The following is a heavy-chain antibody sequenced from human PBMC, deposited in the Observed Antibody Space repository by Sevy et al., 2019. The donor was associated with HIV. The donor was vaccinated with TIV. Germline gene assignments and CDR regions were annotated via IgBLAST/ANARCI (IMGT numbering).Heavy chain of an antibody. Sequence: SETLSLTCTVSGGSISGNTYYWGWIRQPPGKGLEWIGNVYNGGSTYYNPPLKSRLTLWVDTSRNQFSLKLRSVTAADTAVYYCARLTNSGWYKIDYWGQGTLVTVSS. V-gene: IGHV4-39*01. CDR3: ARLTNSGWYKIDY. J-gene: IGHJ4*02. CDR2: VYNGGST. D-gene: IGHD6-19*01. CDR1: GGSISGNTYY.